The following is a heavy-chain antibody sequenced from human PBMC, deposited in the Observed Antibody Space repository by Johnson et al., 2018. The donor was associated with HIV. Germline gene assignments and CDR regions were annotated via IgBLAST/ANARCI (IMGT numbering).Heavy chain of an antibody. Sequence: QVQLVESGGSVVRPGGSLRLSCAASGFTFDDYGMTWVRQVLGKGVEWVAFIRYDGSNKYYADSVKGRFTISRDNSKNTLYLQMNSLRAEDSAVYYCAASWYGVSRPNAFDIWGQGTMVTVSS. D-gene: IGHD2-2*01. CDR3: AASWYGVSRPNAFDI. CDR1: GFTFDDYG. V-gene: IGHV3-30*02. CDR2: IRYDGSNK. J-gene: IGHJ3*02.